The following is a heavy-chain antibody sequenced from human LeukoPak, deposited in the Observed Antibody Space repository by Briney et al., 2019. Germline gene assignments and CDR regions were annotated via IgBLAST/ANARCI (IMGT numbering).Heavy chain of an antibody. CDR3: ARGGSDTAMAHDY. Sequence: GGSLRLSCEASGFTFSNHWMHWVRQAPGKGLMWVSSINRDGSRTDYADSVKGRFTISRDDAKNTLYLQVNSLRAEDTAVYFCARGGSDTAMAHDYWGQGTLVTVSS. D-gene: IGHD5-18*01. J-gene: IGHJ4*02. CDR1: GFTFSNHW. CDR2: INRDGSRT. V-gene: IGHV3-74*01.